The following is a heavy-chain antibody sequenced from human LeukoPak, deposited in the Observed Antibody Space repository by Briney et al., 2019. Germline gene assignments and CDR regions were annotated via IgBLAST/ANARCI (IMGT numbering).Heavy chain of an antibody. CDR3: AREI. CDR2: ISISGTTI. J-gene: IGHJ3*02. CDR1: GFRISSYE. Sequence: GGSLRLSCVASGFRISSYEMNWVRQAPGKGLEWISYISISGTTIYYADSVKGRFAISRDNAKNSVYLQMNSLSVEDTAVYYCAREIWGQGTMVTVSS. V-gene: IGHV3-48*03.